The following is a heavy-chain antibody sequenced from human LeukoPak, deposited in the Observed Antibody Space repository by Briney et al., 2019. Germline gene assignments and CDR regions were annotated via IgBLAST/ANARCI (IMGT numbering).Heavy chain of an antibody. D-gene: IGHD1-26*01. CDR1: GFTFSNYA. CDR3: ARAQDRPGGSYYDPFDY. V-gene: IGHV3-21*01. J-gene: IGHJ4*02. CDR2: ISSSSSYI. Sequence: PGGSLRLSCAASGFTFSNYAMRWVRQAPGKGLEWVSSISSSSSYIYYADSVKGRFTISRDNAKNSLYLQMNSLRAEDTAVYYCARAQDRPGGSYYDPFDYWGQGTLVTVSS.